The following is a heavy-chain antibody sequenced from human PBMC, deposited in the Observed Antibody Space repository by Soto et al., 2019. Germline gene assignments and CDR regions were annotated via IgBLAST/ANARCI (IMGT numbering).Heavy chain of an antibody. J-gene: IGHJ4*02. Sequence: QVQLQESGPGLVKPSQTLSITCTVSGGSIRSGDFHWSWIRQPPGKGLEWIGNIDYSGDPYYNPSLKSRGNISEDTSKNKFSLNLRSVTASDTAVYYCGRVARYCSGGTCYWYAVLDYGGQGTLVTVSS. D-gene: IGHD2-15*01. CDR1: GGSIRSGDFH. V-gene: IGHV4-30-4*01. CDR3: GRVARYCSGGTCYWYAVLDY. CDR2: IDYSGDP.